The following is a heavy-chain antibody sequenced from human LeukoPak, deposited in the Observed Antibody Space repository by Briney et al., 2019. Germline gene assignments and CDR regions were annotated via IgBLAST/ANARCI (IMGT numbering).Heavy chain of an antibody. V-gene: IGHV3-21*01. D-gene: IGHD3-22*01. CDR3: ANYDSSGYRDY. CDR1: GFTFSSYS. CDR2: ISSSSYI. Sequence: GGSLRLSCAASGFTFSSYSMNWVRQAPGKGLEWVSSISSSSYIYYADSVKGRFTISRDNAKNSLYLQMNSLRAEDTAVYYCANYDSSGYRDYWGQGTLVTVSS. J-gene: IGHJ4*02.